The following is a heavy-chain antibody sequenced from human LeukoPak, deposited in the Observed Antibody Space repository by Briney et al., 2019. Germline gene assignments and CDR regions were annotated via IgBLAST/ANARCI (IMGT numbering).Heavy chain of an antibody. V-gene: IGHV3-23*01. Sequence: QTGGSLRLSCAASGFTFSSYAMSWVRQAPGKGLEWVSAISGSGGGTYYADSVKGRFTISRDNSKNTLYLQMNSLRAEDTAVYYCAKGYYDSSGYPKLILNWGQGTLVTVSS. D-gene: IGHD3-22*01. J-gene: IGHJ4*02. CDR2: ISGSGGGT. CDR1: GFTFSSYA. CDR3: AKGYYDSSGYPKLILN.